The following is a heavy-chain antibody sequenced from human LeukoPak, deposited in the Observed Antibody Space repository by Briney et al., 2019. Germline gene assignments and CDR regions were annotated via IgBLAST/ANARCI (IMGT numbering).Heavy chain of an antibody. J-gene: IGHJ6*02. CDR3: AAGSYCSGGSCYYYYGMDV. D-gene: IGHD2-15*01. CDR1: GYTFTGYY. CDR2: INPNSGGT. Sequence: ASVKVSCKASGYTFTGYYMHRVRQAPGQGLEWMGWINPNSGGTNYAQKLQGRVTMTTDTSTSTAYMELRSLRSDDTAVYYCAAGSYCSGGSCYYYYGMDVWGQGTTVTVSS. V-gene: IGHV1-2*02.